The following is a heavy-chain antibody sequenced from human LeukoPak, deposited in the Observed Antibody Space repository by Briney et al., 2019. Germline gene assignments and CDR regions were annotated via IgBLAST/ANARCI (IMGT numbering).Heavy chain of an antibody. CDR3: VRGLAGGFDP. Sequence: GGSLRLSCAASGFTVSSNYMSWVRQATGKGLEWVSGIGRGGDTNYLGSVKGRFTISRENAKNSLYLQMNSLRAGDTAVYYCVRGLAGGFDPWGQGTLVTVSS. D-gene: IGHD2-21*01. J-gene: IGHJ5*02. CDR1: GFTVSSNY. CDR2: IGRGGDT. V-gene: IGHV3-13*01.